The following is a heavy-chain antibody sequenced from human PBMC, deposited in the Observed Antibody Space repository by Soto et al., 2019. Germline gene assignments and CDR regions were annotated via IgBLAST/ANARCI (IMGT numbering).Heavy chain of an antibody. D-gene: IGHD1-26*01. Sequence: SGGSLRLSCAASGFTFSSSWMHWVRQAPGKGLVWVSRINSDGSSTSYADSVKGRFTISRDNAKNTLYLQMNSLRAEDTAVYYCARKGLGPKGYYYYGMDVWGQGTTVTVSS. CDR1: GFTFSSSW. CDR3: ARKGLGPKGYYYYGMDV. J-gene: IGHJ6*02. V-gene: IGHV3-74*01. CDR2: INSDGSST.